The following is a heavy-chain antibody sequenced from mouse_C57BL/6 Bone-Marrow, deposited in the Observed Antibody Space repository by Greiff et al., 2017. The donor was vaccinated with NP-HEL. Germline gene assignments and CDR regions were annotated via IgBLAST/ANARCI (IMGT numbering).Heavy chain of an antibody. V-gene: IGHV5-12*01. D-gene: IGHD3-2*02. J-gene: IGHJ4*01. CDR2: ISNGGGST. CDR1: GFTFSDYY. CDR3: APLDSSGYETDAMDY. Sequence: EVMLVESGGGLVQPGGSLKLSCAASGFTFSDYYMYWVRQTPEKRLEWVAYISNGGGSTYYPDTVKGRFTISRDHAKNTLYLQISLLQSEDTAMYYCAPLDSSGYETDAMDYWGQGTSVTVSS.